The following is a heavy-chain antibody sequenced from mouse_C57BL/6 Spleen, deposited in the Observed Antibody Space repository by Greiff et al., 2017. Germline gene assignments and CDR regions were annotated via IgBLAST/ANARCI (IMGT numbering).Heavy chain of an antibody. CDR1: GFTFSNYW. CDR2: IRLKSDNYAA. CDR3: TEGIYYFDY. J-gene: IGHJ2*01. Sequence: EVMLVESGGGLVQPGGSMKLSCVASGFTFSNYWMNWVRQSPEKGLEWVAQIRLKSDNYAAHYAESVKGRFTVSRDDSKSRDYLQMKNLGAEDTGIYYCTEGIYYFDYWGQGTTLTVSS. V-gene: IGHV6-3*01.